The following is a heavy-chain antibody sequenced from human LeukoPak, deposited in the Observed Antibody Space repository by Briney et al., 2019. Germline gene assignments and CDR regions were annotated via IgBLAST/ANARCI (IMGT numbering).Heavy chain of an antibody. CDR3: ARAGRYGDYVLVY. Sequence: SVKVSCKASGYTLTGYCMHWVRQAPGQGLEWMGGIIPIFGTANYAQKFQGRVTITADKSTSTAYMELSSLRSEDTAVYYCARAGRYGDYVLVYWGQGTLVTVSS. D-gene: IGHD4-17*01. CDR2: IIPIFGTA. V-gene: IGHV1-69*06. CDR1: GYTLTGYC. J-gene: IGHJ4*02.